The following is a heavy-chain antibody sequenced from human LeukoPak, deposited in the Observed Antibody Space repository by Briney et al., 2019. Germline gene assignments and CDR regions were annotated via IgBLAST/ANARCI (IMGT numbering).Heavy chain of an antibody. V-gene: IGHV4-61*02. CDR3: ARLPGSGYCSGGSCSNAFDI. CDR1: GGSISSGSYY. D-gene: IGHD2-15*01. J-gene: IGHJ3*02. Sequence: SETLSLTCTVSGGSISSGSYYWSWIRQPAGKGLEWIGRIYTSGSTNYNPSLKSRVTISVDTPKNQFSLKLSSVTAADTAVYYCARLPGSGYCSGGSCSNAFDIWGQGTMVTVSS. CDR2: IYTSGST.